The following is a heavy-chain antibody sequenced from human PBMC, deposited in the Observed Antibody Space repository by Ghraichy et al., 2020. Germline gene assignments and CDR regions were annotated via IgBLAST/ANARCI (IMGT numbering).Heavy chain of an antibody. CDR2: ISDSGGRT. J-gene: IGHJ4*02. D-gene: IGHD2-8*01. V-gene: IGHV3-23*01. CDR1: GLTFSNSA. CDR3: AKVPNGVETTLYYFDY. Sequence: GGSLRLSCAASGLTFSNSAMSWVRQAPEKGLEWVSSISDSGGRTYYADSVKGRFTISRDNSKNTLYLQMNSLRADDTAVYYCAKVPNGVETTLYYFDYWGQGTLVTVSS.